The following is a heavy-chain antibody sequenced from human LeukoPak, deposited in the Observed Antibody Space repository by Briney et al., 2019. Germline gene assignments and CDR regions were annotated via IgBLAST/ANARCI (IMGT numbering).Heavy chain of an antibody. Sequence: ASVKVSCKASGYTFTSYGISWVRQATGQGLEWMGWISAYNGNTNYAQKFQGRVTMTTDTSTSTAYMELRSLRSDDTAVYYCARDVTMVRGVIYARFDYWGQGTLVTVSS. CDR3: ARDVTMVRGVIYARFDY. D-gene: IGHD3-10*01. CDR1: GYTFTSYG. CDR2: ISAYNGNT. V-gene: IGHV1-18*01. J-gene: IGHJ4*02.